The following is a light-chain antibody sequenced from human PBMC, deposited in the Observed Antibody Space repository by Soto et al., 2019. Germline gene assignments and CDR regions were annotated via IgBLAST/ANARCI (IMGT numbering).Light chain of an antibody. CDR3: QQYNSYSPNT. CDR2: KAS. CDR1: QSISSW. J-gene: IGKJ2*01. V-gene: IGKV1-5*03. Sequence: DIQMTQSPSTLSASVGDRVTITCRASQSISSWLAWYQQKPGKAPKLLSYKASSLESGVPARFSGSGSGTEFTLTISSLQPDDFATYYCQQYNSYSPNTFGQGTKLEIK.